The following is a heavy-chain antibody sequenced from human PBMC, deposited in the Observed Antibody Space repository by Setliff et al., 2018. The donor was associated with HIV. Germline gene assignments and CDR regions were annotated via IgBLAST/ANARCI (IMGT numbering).Heavy chain of an antibody. J-gene: IGHJ4*02. CDR2: IYHTGSS. Sequence: SETLSLTCDVSGFSISSRYYWGWIRQSPGKGLEWIGNIYHTGSSYYNPSLNDRATISLDTSKNQFSLKLNSVTAADTAAYYCAGDVLDLVISVYGFWGQGIPVTV. CDR1: GFSISSRYY. D-gene: IGHD3-22*01. V-gene: IGHV4-38-2*02. CDR3: AGDVLDLVISVYGF.